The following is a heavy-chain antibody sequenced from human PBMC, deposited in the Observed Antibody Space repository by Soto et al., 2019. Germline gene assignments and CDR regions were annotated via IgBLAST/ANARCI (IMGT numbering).Heavy chain of an antibody. CDR1: GGSISSYY. V-gene: IGHV4-59*01. D-gene: IGHD2-2*01. CDR3: ARVPRLVVPGYYYYYYYMDV. J-gene: IGHJ6*03. CDR2: IYYSGST. Sequence: SETLSLTCTVSGGSISSYYWSWIRQPPGKGLEWIGYIYYSGSTNYNPSLKSRVTISVDTSKNQFSLKLSSVTAADTAVYYCARVPRLVVPGYYYYYYYMDVWGKGTTVTVS.